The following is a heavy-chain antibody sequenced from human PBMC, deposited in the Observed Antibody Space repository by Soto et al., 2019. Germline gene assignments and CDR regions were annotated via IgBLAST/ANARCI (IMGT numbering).Heavy chain of an antibody. J-gene: IGHJ3*02. CDR2: IIPIFGTA. V-gene: IGHV1-69*01. D-gene: IGHD6-19*01. CDR1: GGTFSSYA. CDR3: ARGTMDYIALAEDAFDI. Sequence: QVQLVQSGAEVKKPGSSVKVSCKASGGTFSSYAISWVRQAPGQGLEWMGGIIPIFGTANYAQKFQGRVTITAEESTITDYMELSSLRSEDTAVYYCARGTMDYIALAEDAFDIWGQGTMVTVSS.